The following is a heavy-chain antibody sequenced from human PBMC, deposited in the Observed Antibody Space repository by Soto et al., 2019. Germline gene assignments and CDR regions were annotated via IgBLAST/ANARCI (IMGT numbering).Heavy chain of an antibody. CDR1: GFTFSGSA. D-gene: IGHD2-21*02. CDR2: IRSKANSYAT. CDR3: TRQGGAYCGGDCYQDY. Sequence: EVQLVESGGGLVQPGGSLKLSCAASGFTFSGSAMHWVRQASGKGLEWVGRIRSKANSYATAYAASVKGRFTISRDDSKXXAYLQMNSLKTEDTAGYYCTRQGGAYCGGDCYQDYWGQGTLVTVSS. V-gene: IGHV3-73*01. J-gene: IGHJ4*02.